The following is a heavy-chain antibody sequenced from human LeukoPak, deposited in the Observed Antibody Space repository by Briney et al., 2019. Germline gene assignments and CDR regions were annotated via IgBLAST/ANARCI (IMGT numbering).Heavy chain of an antibody. CDR2: IIPIFGTA. D-gene: IGHD5-18*01. V-gene: IGHV1-69*13. CDR1: GGTFSSYA. CDR3: ASRGYSYGYDDY. Sequence: SVRVPCKASGGTFSSYAISWVRQAPGQGLEWMGGIIPIFGTANYAQKFQGRVTITADESTSTAYMELSSLRSEDTAVYYCASRGYSYGYDDYWGQGTLVTVSS. J-gene: IGHJ4*02.